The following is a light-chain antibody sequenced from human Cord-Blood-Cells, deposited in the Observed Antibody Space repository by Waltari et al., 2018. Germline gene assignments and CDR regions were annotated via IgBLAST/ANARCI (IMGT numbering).Light chain of an antibody. CDR3: SSYAGSNYV. Sequence: QSALTQPPSASGSPGQSVTISCTGTSSDGGGYNYVSWYQQHPGKAPKLIIYEVSKRPSGVPDRFSGSKSGNTASLTVSGLQAEDEADYYCSSYAGSNYVFGTGTKVTVL. J-gene: IGLJ1*01. V-gene: IGLV2-8*01. CDR2: EVS. CDR1: SSDGGGYNY.